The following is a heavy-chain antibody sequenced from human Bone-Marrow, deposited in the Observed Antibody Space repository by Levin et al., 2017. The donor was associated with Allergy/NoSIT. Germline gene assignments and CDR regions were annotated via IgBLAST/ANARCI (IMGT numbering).Heavy chain of an antibody. D-gene: IGHD2-2*01. CDR1: GITLEDYA. Sequence: AGGSLRLSCVVSGITLEDYAMHWVRQVPGKGPEWVSGIFLKSGRTGYADSVSGRFTFSRDSATNSFYLQMNNLRPEDTALYYCGKDLMPGGMDVWGLGTTVTVSS. V-gene: IGHV3-9*01. CDR3: GKDLMPGGMDV. J-gene: IGHJ6*02. CDR2: IFLKSGRT.